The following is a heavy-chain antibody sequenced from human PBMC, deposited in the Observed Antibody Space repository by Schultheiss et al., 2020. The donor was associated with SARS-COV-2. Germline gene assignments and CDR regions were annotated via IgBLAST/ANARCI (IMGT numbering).Heavy chain of an antibody. J-gene: IGHJ4*02. V-gene: IGHV3-23*01. Sequence: GESLKISCAASGFTFSDYYMSWIRQAPGKGLEWVSAISGSGGSTYYADSVKGRFTISRDNSKNTLYLQMNSLRAEDTAVYYCAKDLSYGDYGYWGQGTLVTVS. D-gene: IGHD4-17*01. CDR3: AKDLSYGDYGY. CDR1: GFTFSDYY. CDR2: ISGSGGST.